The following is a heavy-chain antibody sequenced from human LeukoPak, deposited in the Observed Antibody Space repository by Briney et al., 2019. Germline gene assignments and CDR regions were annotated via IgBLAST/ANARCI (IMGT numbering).Heavy chain of an antibody. J-gene: IGHJ4*02. D-gene: IGHD3-3*01. Sequence: PGGSLRLSCAASGFTFSSYEMNWVRQAPGKGLEWVSYISSSGSTIYYADSVKGRFTISRDNAKNSLYLQMNSLRAEDTAVYYWASLWSGYYRIDNWGQGTLVTVSS. CDR3: ASLWSGYYRIDN. CDR1: GFTFSSYE. CDR2: ISSSGSTI. V-gene: IGHV3-48*03.